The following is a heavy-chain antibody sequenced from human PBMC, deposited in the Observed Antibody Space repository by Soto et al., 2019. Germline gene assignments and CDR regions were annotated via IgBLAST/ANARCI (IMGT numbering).Heavy chain of an antibody. J-gene: IGHJ4*02. CDR1: GFTVSSNY. CDR2: IYSGGST. Sequence: GGSLRLSCAASGFTVSSNYMSWVRQAPGKGLEWVSVIYSGGSTYYADSVKGRFTISRDNSKNTLYLQMNSLRAEDTAVYYCARGGGIVVVPAAPGLGYFDYWGQGTLVTVSS. CDR3: ARGGGIVVVPAAPGLGYFDY. D-gene: IGHD2-2*01. V-gene: IGHV3-66*01.